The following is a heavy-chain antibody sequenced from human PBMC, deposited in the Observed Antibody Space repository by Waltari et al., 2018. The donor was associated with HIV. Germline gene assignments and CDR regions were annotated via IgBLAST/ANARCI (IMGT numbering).Heavy chain of an antibody. CDR1: GGSFLSYH. V-gene: IGHV4-59*01. Sequence: QVQLQESGPGLVKPSETLSLTCSVSGGSFLSYHWTWIRQPPGKGLEWIGYIYYTGRTNCNPSLKSRVTIAVETSKTQFSLRLRSVTAAETAVYYCARGLFGVGSNWFDPWGQGILVTVSS. CDR2: IYYTGRT. J-gene: IGHJ5*02. D-gene: IGHD3-3*01. CDR3: ARGLFGVGSNWFDP.